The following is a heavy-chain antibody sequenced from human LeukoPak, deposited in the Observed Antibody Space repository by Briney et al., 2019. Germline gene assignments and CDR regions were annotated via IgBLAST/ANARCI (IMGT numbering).Heavy chain of an antibody. D-gene: IGHD3-22*01. CDR2: ISGSDGST. CDR1: GFTFSNYA. Sequence: GGSLRLSCAASGFTFSNYAMNWVRQAPGKGLEWVSTISGSDGSTYYADSVKGRFTISRDHSRSTLYLQMNSLRAEDTAVYYRAKDRGPRYYFDSSGYSLDYWGQGTLVTVSS. CDR3: AKDRGPRYYFDSSGYSLDY. J-gene: IGHJ4*02. V-gene: IGHV3-23*01.